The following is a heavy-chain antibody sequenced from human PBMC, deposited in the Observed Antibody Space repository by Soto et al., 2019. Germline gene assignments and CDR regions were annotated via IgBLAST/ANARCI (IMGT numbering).Heavy chain of an antibody. D-gene: IGHD3-22*01. J-gene: IGHJ4*02. CDR3: ASLHYDSSGYSAARPYYFDY. V-gene: IGHV6-1*01. CDR2: TYYRSKWYN. CDR1: GDSVSSNSAA. Sequence: SQTLSLTCAISGDSVSSNSAAWNWIRQSPSRGLEWLGRTYYRSKWYNDYAVSVKSRITINPDTSKNQFSLQLNSVTPEDTAVYYCASLHYDSSGYSAARPYYFDYWGQGTLVTVSS.